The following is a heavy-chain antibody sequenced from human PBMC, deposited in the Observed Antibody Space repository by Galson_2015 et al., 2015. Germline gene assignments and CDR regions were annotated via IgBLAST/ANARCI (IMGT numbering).Heavy chain of an antibody. Sequence: SLRLSCAASGFTFSSYAMTWVRQAPGKGLEWVSTISGSGDGTLYADSVKGRFTISTDNSKNTLYLQMNSLRAEDAAIYYCAKVIHSSAYNPLGYWGQGTLVTVSS. J-gene: IGHJ4*02. V-gene: IGHV3-23*01. CDR2: ISGSGDGT. D-gene: IGHD3-22*01. CDR3: AKVIHSSAYNPLGY. CDR1: GFTFSSYA.